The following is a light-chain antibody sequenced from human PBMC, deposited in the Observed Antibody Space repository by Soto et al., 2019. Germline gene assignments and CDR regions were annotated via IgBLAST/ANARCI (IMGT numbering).Light chain of an antibody. V-gene: IGKV3-20*01. CDR2: GAS. J-gene: IGKJ1*01. CDR3: QQYGDSPPT. CDR1: QSVTSNY. Sequence: EIVLTQSPGTLSLSPGERATLSCRASQSVTSNYLAWYQQKPGQAPRLLIFGASIRDTGIPDSFSGSGSETDFTLTISRLEPDDFAMYHCQQYGDSPPTFGQGTKVDI.